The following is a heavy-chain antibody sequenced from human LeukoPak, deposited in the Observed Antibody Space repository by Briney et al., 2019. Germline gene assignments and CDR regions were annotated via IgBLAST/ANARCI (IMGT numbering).Heavy chain of an antibody. Sequence: SVKVSCKASGGTFSSCAISWVRQAPGQGLEWMGGIIPLFSTTNYAQKFQGRVTITTDESTNTAYMELSSLRSEDTAVFYCAVKMTTQSSGFDYWGQGTLVTVSS. J-gene: IGHJ4*02. D-gene: IGHD5-24*01. CDR2: IIPLFSTT. CDR1: GGTFSSCA. V-gene: IGHV1-69*05. CDR3: AVKMTTQSSGFDY.